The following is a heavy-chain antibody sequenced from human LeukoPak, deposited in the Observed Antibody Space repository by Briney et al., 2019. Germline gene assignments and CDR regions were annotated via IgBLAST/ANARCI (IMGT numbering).Heavy chain of an antibody. Sequence: PSETLSLTCAVYGGSFSGYYWSWIRQPPGKGLEWIGEINHSGSTNYNPSLKSRVTISVDTSKNQFSLKLSSVTAADTAVYYCARGILRYFDWLSPLNWFDPWGQGTLVTVSS. CDR3: ARGILRYFDWLSPLNWFDP. V-gene: IGHV4-34*01. CDR2: INHSGST. D-gene: IGHD3-9*01. J-gene: IGHJ5*02. CDR1: GGSFSGYY.